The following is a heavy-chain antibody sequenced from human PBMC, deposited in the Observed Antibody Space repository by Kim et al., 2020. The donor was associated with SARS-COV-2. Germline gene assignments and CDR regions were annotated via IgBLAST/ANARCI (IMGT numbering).Heavy chain of an antibody. CDR2: ISSISRSI. V-gene: IGHV3-48*03. CDR3: ATPASTDGWYFDY. J-gene: IGHJ4*02. Sequence: GGSLRLSCAASGFRFSNYEMNWVRQTPGKGLEWISYISSISRSIYYADSVRGLFTISRDNAKNSLYLQMNSLRAEDTAVYYCATPASTDGWYFDYWGRGTLVTVSS. CDR1: GFRFSNYE. D-gene: IGHD6-19*01.